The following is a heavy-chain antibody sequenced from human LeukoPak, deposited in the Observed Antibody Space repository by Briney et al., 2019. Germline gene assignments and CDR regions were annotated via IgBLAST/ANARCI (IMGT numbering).Heavy chain of an antibody. D-gene: IGHD5-18*01. V-gene: IGHV3-23*01. J-gene: IGHJ4*02. CDR3: ARDGGYSYGYGPTHFDY. CDR1: GFTFSNYA. Sequence: GGYLRLSCAASGFTFSNYAMTWVRQAPGKGLEWVSAIGGSGGSTYHADSVRGRFTISRDNSKNTLYLQMNSLRAEDTAVYYCARDGGYSYGYGPTHFDYWGQGTLVTVSS. CDR2: IGGSGGST.